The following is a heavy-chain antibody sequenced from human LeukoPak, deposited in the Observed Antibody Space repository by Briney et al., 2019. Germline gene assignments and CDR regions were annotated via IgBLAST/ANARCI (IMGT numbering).Heavy chain of an antibody. V-gene: IGHV3-9*01. CDR1: GFTFDDYA. J-gene: IGHJ4*02. CDR3: AKDGVLLWFGEGGDRSDYFDY. D-gene: IGHD3-10*01. CDR2: ISWNSGSI. Sequence: GGSLRLSCAASGFTFDDYAMHWVRQAPGKGLEWVSGISWNSGSIGYADSVKGRFTISRDNAKNSLYLQINSLRAEDTALYYCAKDGVLLWFGEGGDRSDYFDYWGQGTLVTVSS.